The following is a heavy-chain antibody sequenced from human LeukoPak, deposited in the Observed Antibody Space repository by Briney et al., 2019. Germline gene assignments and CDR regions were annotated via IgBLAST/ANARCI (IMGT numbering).Heavy chain of an antibody. V-gene: IGHV3-23*01. CDR1: GFTFSSYA. CDR2: ISGSGGTT. D-gene: IGHD3-10*01. CDR3: AKTHYYGSGSPDY. J-gene: IGHJ4*02. Sequence: GGSLRLSCAASGFTFSSYAMSWVRQAPGKGLEWVSHISGSGGTTNYADSVKGRFTISRDNSKNTLYLQMNSLRAEDTAVYYCAKTHYYGSGSPDYWGQGTLVTVSS.